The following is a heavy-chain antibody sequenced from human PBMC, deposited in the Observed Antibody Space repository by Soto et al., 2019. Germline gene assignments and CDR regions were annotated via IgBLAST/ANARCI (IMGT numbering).Heavy chain of an antibody. CDR2: IYYSGST. CDR1: GASISSSSYF. Sequence: SETLSLTCTVSGASISSSSYFWGWIRQPPGKGLEWIGSIYYSGSTYYSPSLKSRVTISVDTSNNQFSLKLRFVSAADPAVYYCLAYCDLLTGYPSLYNWCDPWGPGTLVAVSS. D-gene: IGHD3-9*01. J-gene: IGHJ5*02. CDR3: LAYCDLLTGYPSLYNWCDP. V-gene: IGHV4-39*01.